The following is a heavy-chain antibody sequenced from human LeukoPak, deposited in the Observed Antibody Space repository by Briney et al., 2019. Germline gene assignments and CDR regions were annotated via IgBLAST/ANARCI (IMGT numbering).Heavy chain of an antibody. J-gene: IGHJ4*02. CDR3: ARDGYSFGHDFDY. CDR1: GFTFSSYW. V-gene: IGHV3-74*01. D-gene: IGHD5-18*01. CDR2: IKGDGSST. Sequence: GGSLRLSCAASGFTFSSYWMHWVRHTPGKGLVWVSRIKGDGSSTSYADSVKGRFAISRDNAKNTLYLQMNSLRAEDTAVYYCARDGYSFGHDFDYWGQGTLVTVSS.